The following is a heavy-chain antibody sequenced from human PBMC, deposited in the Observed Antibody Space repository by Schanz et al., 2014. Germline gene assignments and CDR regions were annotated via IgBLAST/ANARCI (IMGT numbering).Heavy chain of an antibody. CDR3: ARVKYCTITRCYRTETEGIYYMDV. D-gene: IGHD2-2*01. CDR1: GFTFSSHW. J-gene: IGHJ6*03. CDR2: INSVGSNT. Sequence: EVQLVQSGGGLVQPGGSLRLSCAASGFTFSSHWMHWVRQDPGKGLVWVARINSVGSNTDYADSVTGRFTISRDNAKNTLYLQMNSLRAEDTAVYYCARVKYCTITRCYRTETEGIYYMDVWGKGTTVTVS. V-gene: IGHV3-74*01.